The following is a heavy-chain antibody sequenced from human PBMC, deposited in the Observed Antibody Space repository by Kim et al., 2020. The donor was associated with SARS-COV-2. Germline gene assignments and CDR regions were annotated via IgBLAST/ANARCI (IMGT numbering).Heavy chain of an antibody. Sequence: GESLKISCKGSGYSFTSYWIGWVHQMPGKGLEWMGIIYPGDSDTRYSPSFQGQVTISADKSISTAYLPWSSLKASDTAMYFCARLSGSYFTGSAFGIWGQGTMGTVSS. CDR2: IYPGDSDT. J-gene: IGHJ3*02. V-gene: IGHV5-51*07. CDR3: ARLSGSYFTGSAFGI. CDR1: GYSFTSYW. D-gene: IGHD1-26*01.